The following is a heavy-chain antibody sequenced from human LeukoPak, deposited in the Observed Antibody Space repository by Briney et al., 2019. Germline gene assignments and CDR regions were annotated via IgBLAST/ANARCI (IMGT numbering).Heavy chain of an antibody. D-gene: IGHD3-10*01. Sequence: SETLSLTCTVSGGSISSGGYYWSWLRQHPGKGLEWIVYIYYSGSTYYNPSLKSRVTISVDTSKNQFSLKLSSVTAADTAVYYCAREKKALLWFGLIDYWGQGTLVTVSS. V-gene: IGHV4-31*03. J-gene: IGHJ4*02. CDR3: AREKKALLWFGLIDY. CDR1: GGSISSGGYY. CDR2: IYYSGST.